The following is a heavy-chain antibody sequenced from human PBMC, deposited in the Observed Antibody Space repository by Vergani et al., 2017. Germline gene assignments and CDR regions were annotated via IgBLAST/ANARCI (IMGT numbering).Heavy chain of an antibody. CDR3: AEAPGYCSTTSCYSWGYFDL. CDR1: GFTFSSYA. J-gene: IGHJ2*01. Sequence: EVQLLESGGGLVQPGGSLRLSCAASGFTFSSYAMSWVRQAPGKGLEWVSAISGSGGSTYYADSVKGRFTISRDNSKNTLYLQMNSLRAEDTAVYYCAEAPGYCSTTSCYSWGYFDLWGRGTLVTVSS. D-gene: IGHD2-2*03. V-gene: IGHV3-23*01. CDR2: ISGSGGST.